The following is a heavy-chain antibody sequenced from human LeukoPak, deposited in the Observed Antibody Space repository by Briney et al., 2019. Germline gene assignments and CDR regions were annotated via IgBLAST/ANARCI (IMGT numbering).Heavy chain of an antibody. CDR1: GGSISSGGYS. J-gene: IGHJ4*02. Sequence: PSETLSLTCAVSGGSISSGGYSWSWIRQPPGKGLEWIGYIYHSGSTYYNPSLKSRVTISVDRSKNQFSLKLSSVTAADTAVYYCARGNYGDYFLWYFDYWGQGTLVTVSS. CDR3: ARGNYGDYFLWYFDY. D-gene: IGHD4-17*01. CDR2: IYHSGST. V-gene: IGHV4-30-2*01.